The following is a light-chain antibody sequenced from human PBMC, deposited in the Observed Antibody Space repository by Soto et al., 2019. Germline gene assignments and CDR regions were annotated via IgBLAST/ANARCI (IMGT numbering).Light chain of an antibody. J-gene: IGKJ1*01. V-gene: IGKV3-20*01. CDR1: QSVSSSY. CDR2: GAS. CDR3: QQYGSSPST. Sequence: EIVLTQSPGTLSLSPWERATLSCRASQSVSSSYLAWYQQKPGQAPRLLIYGASSRATGIPDRFSGSGSGTDFTLTISRLEPEDFAVYYCQQYGSSPSTFGQGTKVDI.